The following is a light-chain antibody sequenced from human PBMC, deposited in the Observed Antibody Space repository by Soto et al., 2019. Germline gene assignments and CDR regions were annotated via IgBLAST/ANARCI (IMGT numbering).Light chain of an antibody. J-gene: IGKJ4*01. CDR2: DAS. V-gene: IGKV3-11*01. CDR1: QSVSSY. CDR3: QQRSNWLLT. Sequence: EIVLTQSPATLSLSLGERATISCRASQSVSSYLAWYQQKPGQAPRLLIYDASNRATGIPARFSGSGSGTDFTLTISSLEPEDFAVYYCQQRSNWLLTFGGGTKVEIK.